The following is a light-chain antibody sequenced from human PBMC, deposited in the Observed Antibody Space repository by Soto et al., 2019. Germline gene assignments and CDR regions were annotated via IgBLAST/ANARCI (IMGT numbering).Light chain of an antibody. Sequence: QSALTQPASVSGSPGQSITISCTGTSSDVGGYNYVSWYQHHPGKAPKLIIYEVSNRPSGVSNRFSGSKSGNTASLTISGLQAEDEADYYCSSYTSISTLVFGGGTKVTVL. V-gene: IGLV2-14*01. J-gene: IGLJ2*01. CDR3: SSYTSISTLV. CDR2: EVS. CDR1: SSDVGGYNY.